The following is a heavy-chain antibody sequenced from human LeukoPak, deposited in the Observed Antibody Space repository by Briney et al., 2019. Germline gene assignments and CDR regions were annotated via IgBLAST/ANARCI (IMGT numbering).Heavy chain of an antibody. CDR1: GFTFSSYG. CDR3: ARDPARLSTVVTPDY. J-gene: IGHJ4*02. CDR2: IWYDGSNK. D-gene: IGHD4-23*01. V-gene: IGHV3-33*01. Sequence: PGRSLRLSCAASGFTFSSYGMHWVRQAPGKGLEWVAVIWYDGSNKYYAGSVKGRFTISRDNSKSTLYLQMNSLRAEDTAVYYCARDPARLSTVVTPDYWGQGTLVTVSS.